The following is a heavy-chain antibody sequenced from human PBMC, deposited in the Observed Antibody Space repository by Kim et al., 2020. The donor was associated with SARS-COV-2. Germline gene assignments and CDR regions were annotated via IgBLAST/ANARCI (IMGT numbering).Heavy chain of an antibody. J-gene: IGHJ6*03. CDR2: ISYSGST. D-gene: IGHD3-16*01. CDR1: GGSISSYY. Sequence: SETLSLTCTVSGGSISSYYWSWIRQPPGKGLEWIGYISYSGSTNYNPSLKSRVTISVDTSKNQFSLKLSSVTAADTAVYYCARRGGYYYYYMDVWGKGTTVTVSS. CDR3: ARRGGYYYYYMDV. V-gene: IGHV4-59*08.